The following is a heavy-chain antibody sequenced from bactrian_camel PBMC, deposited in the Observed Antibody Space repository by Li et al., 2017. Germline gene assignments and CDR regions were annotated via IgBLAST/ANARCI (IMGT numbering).Heavy chain of an antibody. V-gene: IGHV3S1*01. CDR3: AAGCVCSGGICNTLSLKRDAFPY. J-gene: IGHJ4*01. Sequence: QVQLVESGGGLVQPGGSLRLSCAASGFTFANYWMHWVRQGPGKGLEWVSSSSSGALSLVYADSVKGRFTISRDNAKNTVYLQMNSLKPEDTALYFCAAGCVCSGGICNTLSLKRDAFPYWGQGTQVTVS. CDR1: GFTFANYW. CDR2: SSSGALSL. D-gene: IGHD2*01.